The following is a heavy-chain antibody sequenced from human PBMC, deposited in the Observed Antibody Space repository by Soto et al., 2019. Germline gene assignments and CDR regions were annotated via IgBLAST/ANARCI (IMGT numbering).Heavy chain of an antibody. CDR1: GGSISTYY. V-gene: IGHV4-59*01. D-gene: IGHD1-26*01. CDR3: ARARRYSGRPDVFDI. J-gene: IGHJ3*02. Sequence: QVQLQESGPGLVKPSETLSLTCTVSGGSISTYYWSWIRQTPGKGLEWIGYIDYSGSTNYNPSLKSRVTIAVDTSKIQFSLKLSSVTAADTAVYYCARARRYSGRPDVFDIWGQGTMVTVSS. CDR2: IDYSGST.